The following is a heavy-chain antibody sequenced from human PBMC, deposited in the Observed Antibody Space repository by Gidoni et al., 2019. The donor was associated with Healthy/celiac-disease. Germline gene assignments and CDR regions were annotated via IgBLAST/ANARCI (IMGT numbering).Heavy chain of an antibody. J-gene: IGHJ6*02. CDR3: ARGATVTTGPYYYYGMDV. D-gene: IGHD4-17*01. V-gene: IGHV1-8*01. Sequence: QVQLVQSGAEVKKPGASVKVSCKASGYTFTSYDINWVRQATGQGLEWMGWMNPNSGNTGYAQKFQGRVTMTRNTSISTAYMELSSLRSEDTAVYYCARGATVTTGPYYYYGMDVWGQGTTVTVSS. CDR2: MNPNSGNT. CDR1: GYTFTSYD.